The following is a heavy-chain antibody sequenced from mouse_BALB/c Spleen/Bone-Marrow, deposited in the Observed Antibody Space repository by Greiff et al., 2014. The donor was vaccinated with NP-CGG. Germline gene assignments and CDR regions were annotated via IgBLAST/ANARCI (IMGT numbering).Heavy chain of an antibody. CDR2: INSNGGRK. V-gene: IGHV5-6-3*01. D-gene: IGHD2-3*01. Sequence: EVQLVESGGGLVQPGGSLKLSCAASGFTFSSYGMYWVRQTPEKRLELVGTINSNGGRKYYPNSVKGRITISSDKTKNTLFLQMSILKSKDTTMYYCAREGRWFYGAMDYWGQGTSVTVSS. CDR3: AREGRWFYGAMDY. CDR1: GFTFSSYG. J-gene: IGHJ4*01.